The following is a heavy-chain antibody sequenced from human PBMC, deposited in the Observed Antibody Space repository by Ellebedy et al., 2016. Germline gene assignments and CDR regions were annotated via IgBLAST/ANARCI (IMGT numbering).Heavy chain of an antibody. CDR3: ARGGRPGIYYYYMDV. V-gene: IGHV1-8*01. Sequence: ASVKVSXXASGYTFTSYDINWVRQATGQGLEWMGWMNPNSGNTGYAQKFQGRVTMTRDTSTSTVYMELSSLRSEDTAVYYCARGGRPGIYYYYMDVWGKGTTVTVSS. CDR2: MNPNSGNT. CDR1: GYTFTSYD. D-gene: IGHD1-14*01. J-gene: IGHJ6*03.